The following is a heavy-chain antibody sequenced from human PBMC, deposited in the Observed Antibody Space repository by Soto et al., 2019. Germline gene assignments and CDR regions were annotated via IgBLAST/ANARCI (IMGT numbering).Heavy chain of an antibody. Sequence: SVKVSCKASGGTFSSYAISWVRQAPGQGLEWMGGIIPIFGTANYAQKFQGRVTITADESTSTAYMELSSLRSEDTAVYYCARDRGRVYDSSGYYSYFDYWGQGTLVTVSS. V-gene: IGHV1-69*13. CDR1: GGTFSSYA. J-gene: IGHJ4*02. CDR2: IIPIFGTA. D-gene: IGHD3-22*01. CDR3: ARDRGRVYDSSGYYSYFDY.